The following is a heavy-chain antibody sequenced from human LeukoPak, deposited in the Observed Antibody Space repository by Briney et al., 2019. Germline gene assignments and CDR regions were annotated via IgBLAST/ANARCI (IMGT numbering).Heavy chain of an antibody. CDR2: IYHSGST. Sequence: SETLSLTCTVSGGSISSGYYWGWTRQPPGEGLEWIGSIYHSGSTYYNPSLKSRVTISVDTSKNQFSLKLRSGTAADTAVYYCARRYIVGATFDYWGQGTLVTVSS. CDR1: GGSISSGYY. V-gene: IGHV4-38-2*02. CDR3: ARRYIVGATFDY. D-gene: IGHD1-26*01. J-gene: IGHJ4*02.